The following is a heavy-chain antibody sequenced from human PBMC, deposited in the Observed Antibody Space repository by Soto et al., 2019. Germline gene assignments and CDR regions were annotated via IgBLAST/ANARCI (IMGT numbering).Heavy chain of an antibody. Sequence: GGSLRLSCAASGFTFSSYWMSWVRQAPGKGLEWVANIKQDGSEKYYVDAVKGRFTISRDNAKNSLYLQMNSLRAEDTVVYYCARGEKYSGSYYFDYWGQGTLVTVSS. CDR2: IKQDGSEK. J-gene: IGHJ4*02. CDR1: GFTFSSYW. CDR3: ARGEKYSGSYYFDY. V-gene: IGHV3-7*05. D-gene: IGHD1-26*01.